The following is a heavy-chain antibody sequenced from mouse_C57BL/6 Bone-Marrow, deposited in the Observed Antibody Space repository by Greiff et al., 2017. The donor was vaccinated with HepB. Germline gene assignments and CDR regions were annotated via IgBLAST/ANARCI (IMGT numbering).Heavy chain of an antibody. CDR2: IYPRSGNT. J-gene: IGHJ2*01. CDR3: ARWGTGAWYFDY. V-gene: IGHV1-81*01. Sequence: QVQLQQSGAELARPGASVKLSCKASGYTFTSYGISWVKQRTGQGLEWIGEIYPRSGNTYYNEKFKGKATLTADKSSSTAYMELRSLTSEDSAVYFCARWGTGAWYFDYWGQGTTLTVSS. CDR1: GYTFTSYG. D-gene: IGHD3-1*01.